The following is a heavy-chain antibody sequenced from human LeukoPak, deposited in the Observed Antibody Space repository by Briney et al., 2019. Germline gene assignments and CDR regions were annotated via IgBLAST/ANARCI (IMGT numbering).Heavy chain of an antibody. D-gene: IGHD3/OR15-3a*01. CDR1: GFSVNNNY. CDR3: AGGRYYGLGSRPGYIEH. V-gene: IGHV3-53*01. J-gene: IGHJ4*02. Sequence: GGSLRLSCAASGFSVNNNYMNWVRQATGKGLEWVSLMDNFGLKYYAASVEGRVTISRDSSTDTVYLQLNSLRAEDTAVYYCAGGRYYGLGSRPGYIEHSGQGTLVTVSS. CDR2: MDNFGLK.